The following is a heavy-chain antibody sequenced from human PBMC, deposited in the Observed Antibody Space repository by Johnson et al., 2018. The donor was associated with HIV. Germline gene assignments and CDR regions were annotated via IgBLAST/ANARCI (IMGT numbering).Heavy chain of an antibody. J-gene: IGHJ3*02. D-gene: IGHD6-6*01. Sequence: VQLVESGGGLVQPGGSLRLSCAASGFTFSNYGMHWVRQTPGKGLEWVAVIWYDGSNKYYADSVKGRFTISRDNSKNTRYLQMNSLRAEDTAVYYCAKGPNGQLDDAFHIWGQGTMVTVSS. V-gene: IGHV3-33*06. CDR1: GFTFSNYG. CDR3: AKGPNGQLDDAFHI. CDR2: IWYDGSNK.